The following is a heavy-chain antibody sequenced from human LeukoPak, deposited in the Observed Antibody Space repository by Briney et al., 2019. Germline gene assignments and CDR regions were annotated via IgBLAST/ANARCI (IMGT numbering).Heavy chain of an antibody. J-gene: IGHJ4*02. V-gene: IGHV3-21*01. D-gene: IGHD4-23*01. CDR3: ASPATYGGFDY. CDR2: ISSSSSYI. CDR1: GLTFSSYS. Sequence: GGSLRLSCAASGLTFSSYSMNWVRQAPGKGLEWVSSISSSSSYIYYADSVKGRFTISRDNAKSSLYLQMNSLRAEDTAVYYCASPATYGGFDYWGQGTLVTVSS.